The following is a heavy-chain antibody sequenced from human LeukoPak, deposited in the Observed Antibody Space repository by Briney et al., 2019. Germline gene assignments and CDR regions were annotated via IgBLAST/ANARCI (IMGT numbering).Heavy chain of an antibody. V-gene: IGHV3-48*02. Sequence: GGSLRLSCAASGFAFSSYNMNWVRQAPGKGLEWVSYISSGGSTIYYADSVKGRFTISRDNAKNSLYLQMNSPRDEDTAVYYCARDYGDHGEYFDYWGQGTLVTVSS. CDR1: GFAFSSYN. CDR3: ARDYGDHGEYFDY. D-gene: IGHD4-17*01. J-gene: IGHJ4*02. CDR2: ISSGGSTI.